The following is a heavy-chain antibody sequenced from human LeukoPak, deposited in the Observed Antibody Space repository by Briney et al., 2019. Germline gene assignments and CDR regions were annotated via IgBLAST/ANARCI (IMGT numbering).Heavy chain of an antibody. CDR3: ARATRWFGEIPYYFDY. J-gene: IGHJ4*02. Sequence: ASVKVSCKASGGTFSSYAISWVRQAPGQGLKWMGGIIPIFGTANYAQKFQGRVTITADESTSTAYMELSSLRSEDTAVYYCARATRWFGEIPYYFDYWGQGTLVTVSS. V-gene: IGHV1-69*13. CDR1: GGTFSSYA. CDR2: IIPIFGTA. D-gene: IGHD3-10*01.